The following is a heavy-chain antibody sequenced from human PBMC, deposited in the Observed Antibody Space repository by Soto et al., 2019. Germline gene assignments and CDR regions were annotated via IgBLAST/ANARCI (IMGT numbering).Heavy chain of an antibody. V-gene: IGHV4-39*01. Sequence: SETLSLTCTVSGGSISSSSYYWGWIRQPPGKGLEWIGSIYYSGSTYYNPSLKSRVTISVDTSKNQFSLKLSSVTAADTAVYYCARPFIAVAGHLSAFDIWGQGTMVTVSS. CDR3: ARPFIAVAGHLSAFDI. CDR2: IYYSGST. D-gene: IGHD6-19*01. CDR1: GGSISSSSYY. J-gene: IGHJ3*02.